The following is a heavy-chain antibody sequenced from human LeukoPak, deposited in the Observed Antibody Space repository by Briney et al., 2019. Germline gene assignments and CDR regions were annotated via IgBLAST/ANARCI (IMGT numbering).Heavy chain of an antibody. D-gene: IGHD2-15*01. CDR2: IYHSGST. CDR1: GYSISSGYY. V-gene: IGHV4-38-2*01. Sequence: SETLSLTCAVSGYSISSGYYWGWIRQPPGKGLEWIGIIYHSGSTYYNPSLKSRVTISVDTSKNQFYLKLSSVTATDTAVYYCARRGSGLVVAATPWFDPGGQGTLVTVSS. CDR3: ARRGSGLVVAATPWFDP. J-gene: IGHJ5*02.